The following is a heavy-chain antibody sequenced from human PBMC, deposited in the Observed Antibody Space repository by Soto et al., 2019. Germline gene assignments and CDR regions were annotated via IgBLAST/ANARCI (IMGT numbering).Heavy chain of an antibody. D-gene: IGHD1-26*01. CDR1: GLTFSSYA. Sequence: EVQLLESGGGLVQPGGSLRLSCAASGLTFSSYAMSWVRQVPGKGPEWVSAVSGSGGTTYYADSVKGRFTISRDNSKNTLYLQMNSLRVEDTAAYYCAKHPPQGGRAPEGYGMDVWGQGTTVTVSS. V-gene: IGHV3-23*01. CDR2: VSGSGGTT. CDR3: AKHPPQGGRAPEGYGMDV. J-gene: IGHJ6*02.